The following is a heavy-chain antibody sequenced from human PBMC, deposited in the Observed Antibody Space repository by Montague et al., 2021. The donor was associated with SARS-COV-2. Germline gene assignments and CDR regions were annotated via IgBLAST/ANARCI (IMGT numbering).Heavy chain of an antibody. D-gene: IGHD3-3*01. CDR1: GWSFSGYY. J-gene: IGHJ3*02. V-gene: IGHV4-34*01. Sequence: SETLSLTCAVYGWSFSGYYWSWIRQPPGEGLVWCGEINHRGSTNYNPSLKSRVIILVDTSKNQFSLKLSSVTAADTAVYYCARGTGPRSITLFGVIISGHVFDIWGQGTMVTVSS. CDR3: ARGTGPRSITLFGVIISGHVFDI. CDR2: INHRGST.